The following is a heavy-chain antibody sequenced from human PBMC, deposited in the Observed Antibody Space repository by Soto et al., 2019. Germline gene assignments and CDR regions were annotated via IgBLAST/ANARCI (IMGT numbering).Heavy chain of an antibody. D-gene: IGHD6-6*01. CDR1: GYTFSSFD. Sequence: ASVKVSCKASGYTFSSFDINWVRQATGQGLEWMGWMNPNSGHTGYAQKFQGRVTMTRNTSISTAYMELSSLSSEDTAVYYCARGGVGQLDDWFDPWGQGTLVTVSS. V-gene: IGHV1-8*01. CDR2: MNPNSGHT. J-gene: IGHJ5*02. CDR3: ARGGVGQLDDWFDP.